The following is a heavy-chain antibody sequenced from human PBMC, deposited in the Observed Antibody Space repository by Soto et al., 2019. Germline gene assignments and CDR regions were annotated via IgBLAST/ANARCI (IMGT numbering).Heavy chain of an antibody. CDR1: GFTFSSYS. CDR3: ASLGFLEWLLPFDY. V-gene: IGHV3-48*02. D-gene: IGHD3-3*01. J-gene: IGHJ4*02. CDR2: ISSSSSTI. Sequence: GGSLRLSCAASGFTFSSYSMNWVRQAPGKGLEWVSYISSSSSTIYYADSVKGRFTISRDNAKNSLYLQMNSLRDEDTAVYYCASLGFLEWLLPFDYWGQGTLVTVSS.